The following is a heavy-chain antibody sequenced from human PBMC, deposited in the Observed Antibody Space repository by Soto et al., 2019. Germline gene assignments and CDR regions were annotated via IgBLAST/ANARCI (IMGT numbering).Heavy chain of an antibody. J-gene: IGHJ5*02. V-gene: IGHV3-23*01. CDR2: ISGSGGST. D-gene: IGHD3-16*01. CDR1: GCTFSSHS. CDR3: AKNTNYVEWFDP. Sequence: GRLMRHRRAAAGCTFSSHSSSRVRQTPGKGLEWVSAISGSGGSTYYADSVKGRFTISRDNSKNTLYLQMNSLRAEDTAVYYCAKNTNYVEWFDPWGQGTLVTVSS.